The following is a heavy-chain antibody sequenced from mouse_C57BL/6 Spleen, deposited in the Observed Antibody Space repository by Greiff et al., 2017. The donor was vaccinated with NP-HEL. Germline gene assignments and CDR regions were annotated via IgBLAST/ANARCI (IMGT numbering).Heavy chain of an antibody. CDR3: TRKDGYDGYPLYAMDY. J-gene: IGHJ4*01. CDR1: GYTFTDYE. Sequence: QVQLQQSGAELVRPGASVTLSCKASGYTFTDYEMHWVKQTPVHGLEWIGAIDPETGGTAYNQKFKGKAILTADKSSSTAYMELRSLTSEDSAVYYCTRKDGYDGYPLYAMDYWGQGTSVTVSS. D-gene: IGHD2-3*01. CDR2: IDPETGGT. V-gene: IGHV1-15*01.